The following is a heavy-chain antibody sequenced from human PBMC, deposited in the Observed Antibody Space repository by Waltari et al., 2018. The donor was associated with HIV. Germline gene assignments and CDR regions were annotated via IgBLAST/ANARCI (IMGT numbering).Heavy chain of an antibody. V-gene: IGHV1-69*01. CDR1: GGTFSNYG. D-gene: IGHD6-13*01. CDR2: IIPILGTA. CDR3: ARGNDSSSWYHDSHYYGMDV. Sequence: QVQLVQSGAEVKKPGSSVKVSCKASGGTFSNYGISWVRQAPGQGCEWMGGIIPILGTAKYDQKFQGRVTITADESTRTAYMEVSSRRHEDTALDYCARGNDSSSWYHDSHYYGMDVLGQGTTVTVSS. J-gene: IGHJ6*02.